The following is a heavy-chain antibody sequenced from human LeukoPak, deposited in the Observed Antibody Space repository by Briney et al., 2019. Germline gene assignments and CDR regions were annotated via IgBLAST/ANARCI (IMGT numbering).Heavy chain of an antibody. D-gene: IGHD3-10*01. CDR1: AFRFNIYG. CDR2: IWYDGSDK. Sequence: GGSLRLSCAASAFRFNIYGMHWVRQAPGKGLEWVAVIWYDGSDKYYADSVKGRFTISRDNFKNTLYLEMNSLRAEDTAVYYCARDQGPVGSYFDYWGQGTLVTVSS. V-gene: IGHV3-33*01. J-gene: IGHJ4*02. CDR3: ARDQGPVGSYFDY.